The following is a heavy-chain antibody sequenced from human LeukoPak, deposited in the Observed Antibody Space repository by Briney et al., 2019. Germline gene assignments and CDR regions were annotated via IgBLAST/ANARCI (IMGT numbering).Heavy chain of an antibody. V-gene: IGHV3-33*01. CDR2: IWYDGSNK. CDR1: GFTFSSYG. CDR3: ARGSVEYYYDSSGYYRHYFDY. J-gene: IGHJ4*02. D-gene: IGHD3-22*01. Sequence: PGGSLRLSCAASGFTFSSYGMHWVRQAPGKGLEWVAVIWYDGSNKYYADSVKGRFTISRDNSKNTLYLQMNSLRAEDTAVYYCARGSVEYYYDSSGYYRHYFDYWGRGTLVTVSS.